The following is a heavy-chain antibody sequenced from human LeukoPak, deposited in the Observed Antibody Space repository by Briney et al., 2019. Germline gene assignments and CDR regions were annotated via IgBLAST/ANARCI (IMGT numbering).Heavy chain of an antibody. CDR1: GYTFTSYG. Sequence: ASVKVSCKASGYTFTSYGISWVRQAPGQGLEWMGWISAYNGNTNYAQKLQGRVTMTEDTSTDTAYMELSSLRSEDTAVYYCATGQGWLQRGLEAFDIWGQGTMVTVSS. D-gene: IGHD5-24*01. CDR2: ISAYNGNT. CDR3: ATGQGWLQRGLEAFDI. J-gene: IGHJ3*02. V-gene: IGHV1-18*01.